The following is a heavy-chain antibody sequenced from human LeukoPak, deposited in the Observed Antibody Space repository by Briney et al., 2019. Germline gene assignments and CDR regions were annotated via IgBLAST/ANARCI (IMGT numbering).Heavy chain of an antibody. CDR2: IRSKANSYAT. CDR3: ARRHGYSTIDY. CDR1: GFTFSGSA. D-gene: IGHD4-17*01. V-gene: IGHV3-73*01. Sequence: GGSLRLSCAASGFTFSGSAMHWVRQASGKGLEWVGRIRSKANSYATAYAASVKGRFTISRDDSKNTAYLQMNSLKTEDTAAYYCARRHGYSTIDYWGQGTLVTVSS. J-gene: IGHJ4*02.